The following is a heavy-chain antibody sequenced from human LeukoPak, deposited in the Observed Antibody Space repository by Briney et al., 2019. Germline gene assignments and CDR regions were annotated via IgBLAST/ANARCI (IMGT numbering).Heavy chain of an antibody. CDR3: ARLPSLMVRGVIIPYYFDY. Sequence: SETLSLTCAVYGGSFSGYYWSWIRQPPGKGLEWIGSIYYSGRTYYYPSLKSRVTISIDTSKNQFSLKLSSVTAADTAVYYCARLPSLMVRGVIIPYYFDYWGQGTLVTVSS. V-gene: IGHV4-34*01. CDR1: GGSFSGYY. CDR2: IYYSGRT. D-gene: IGHD3-10*01. J-gene: IGHJ4*02.